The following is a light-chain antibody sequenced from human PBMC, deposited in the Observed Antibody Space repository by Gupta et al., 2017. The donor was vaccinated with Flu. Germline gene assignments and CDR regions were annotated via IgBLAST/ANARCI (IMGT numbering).Light chain of an antibody. CDR3: QQEGRVPFT. CDR2: GGS. J-gene: IGKJ5*01. Sequence: EVALTQSPGTLSWSPGARATLSCRASQSVTSNYFAWYQQNPGQSPRVLIYGGSSRATGVPDRLSGSGSGTYFTRTISRLEPEDFAVYYCQQEGRVPFTFGQGTRVEI. CDR1: QSVTSNY. V-gene: IGKV3-20*01.